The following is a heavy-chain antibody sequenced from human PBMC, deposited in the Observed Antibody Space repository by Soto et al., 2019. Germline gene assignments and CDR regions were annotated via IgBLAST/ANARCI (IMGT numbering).Heavy chain of an antibody. V-gene: IGHV4-34*01. CDR1: GGFVSSGSYY. D-gene: IGHD1-1*01. J-gene: IGHJ3*02. Sequence: QVQLQQWGAGLLKPSETLSLTCAVYGGFVSSGSYYWSWIRQPPGKGLEWIGDMSHSGGTHFNPSLKSRVTISVDTSKNQFSLNIYSVTAADTALYYCARVERGTVTTVVDAFDIWGPGTMVTVSS. CDR2: MSHSGGT. CDR3: ARVERGTVTTVVDAFDI.